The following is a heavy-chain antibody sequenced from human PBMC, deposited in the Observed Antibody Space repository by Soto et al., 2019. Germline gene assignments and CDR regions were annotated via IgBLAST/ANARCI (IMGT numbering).Heavy chain of an antibody. Sequence: EVHLVESGGGWVQPGGSLRLSCAASGFIFSNYWMSWVRQAPGKGPEWVAKIKSDGSHRYYADSVRGRFTISRDNAKNSLYLQMNSLRAEDTAVYYCLREADWGQGILITVSS. CDR3: LREAD. CDR2: IKSDGSHR. J-gene: IGHJ4*02. V-gene: IGHV3-7*05. CDR1: GFIFSNYW.